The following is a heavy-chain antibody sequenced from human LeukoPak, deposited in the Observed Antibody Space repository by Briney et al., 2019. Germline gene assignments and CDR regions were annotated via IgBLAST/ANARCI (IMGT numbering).Heavy chain of an antibody. CDR3: ARESFAARWD. D-gene: IGHD6-6*01. CDR2: ISDSGGRT. V-gene: IGHV3-23*01. CDR1: GFTFSSYA. Sequence: GGSLRLSCAASGFTFSSYAMTWVRQAPGKGLEWVSSISDSGGRTYHADSVRGRFTISRDNSKNTLFVQMNSLTAEDTAVYYCARESFAARWDWGQGTLVTVSS. J-gene: IGHJ4*02.